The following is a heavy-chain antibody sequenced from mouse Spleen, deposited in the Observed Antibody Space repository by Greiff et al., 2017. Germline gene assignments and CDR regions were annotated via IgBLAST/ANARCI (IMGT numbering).Heavy chain of an antibody. D-gene: IGHD1-2*01. Sequence: QVQLQQSGAELVKPGASVKLSCKASGYTFTSYWMHWVKQRPGQGLEWIGEINPSNGRTNYNEKFKSKATLTVDKSSSTTYMQLSSLTSEDSAVYYCARLGSNSLLRPDYWGQGTTLTVSS. CDR1: GYTFTSYW. J-gene: IGHJ2*01. V-gene: IGHV1S81*02. CDR3: ARLGSNSLLRPDY. CDR2: INPSNGRT.